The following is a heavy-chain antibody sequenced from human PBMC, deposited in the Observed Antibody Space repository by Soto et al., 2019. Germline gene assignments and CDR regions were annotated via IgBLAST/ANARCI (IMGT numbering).Heavy chain of an antibody. CDR2: IYYSGST. CDR3: ARGEGSDYIWGSYRPYYFDY. J-gene: IGHJ4*02. D-gene: IGHD3-16*02. CDR1: GGSISSYY. Sequence: SETLSLTCTVSGGSISSYYWSWIRQPPGKGLEWIGYIYYSGSTNYNPSLKSRVTISVDTSKNQFSLKLSSVTAADTAVYYCARGEGSDYIWGSYRPYYFDYWGQGTLVTVSS. V-gene: IGHV4-59*08.